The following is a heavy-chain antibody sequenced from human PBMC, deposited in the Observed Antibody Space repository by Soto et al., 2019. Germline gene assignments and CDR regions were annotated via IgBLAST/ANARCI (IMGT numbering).Heavy chain of an antibody. CDR2: ISYDGSNK. CDR1: GFTFSSYT. V-gene: IGHV3-30-3*01. D-gene: IGHD3-3*01. Sequence: GGSLRLSCAASGFTFSSYTLHWVRQAPGKGLEWVALISYDGSNKYYADSVKGRFTISRDNSKNTLYLQMNSLRPEDTALFYCARGPYDFWSGYIADAFDVWGQGTMVTVSS. CDR3: ARGPYDFWSGYIADAFDV. J-gene: IGHJ3*01.